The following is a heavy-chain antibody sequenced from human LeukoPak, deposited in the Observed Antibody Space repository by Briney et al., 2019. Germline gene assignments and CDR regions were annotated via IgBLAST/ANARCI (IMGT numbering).Heavy chain of an antibody. V-gene: IGHV3-30*18. D-gene: IGHD6-13*01. CDR1: GFTFGSYG. CDR3: AKEKTYSSSWSYYYYGMDV. Sequence: PGRSLRLSCAASGFTFGSYGMHWVRQAPGKGLEGVAVISYDGSYKYSADSVKGRFTISRDNSKNTLYLRMNSLRAEDKAVYYCAKEKTYSSSWSYYYYGMDVWGKGTTVTVSS. J-gene: IGHJ6*04. CDR2: ISYDGSYK.